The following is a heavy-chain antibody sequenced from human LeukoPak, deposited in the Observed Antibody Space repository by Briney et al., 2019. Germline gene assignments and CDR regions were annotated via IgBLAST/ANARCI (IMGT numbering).Heavy chain of an antibody. J-gene: IGHJ4*02. Sequence: SETLSLTCTVSGGSISSYYWSWIRQPPGKGLEWIGYIYYSGSTNYNPSLKSRVTISVDTSKNQFSLKLSSVTAADTAVYYCARGGNDYGDYVGVRGYYFDYWGQGTLVTVSS. CDR2: IYYSGST. CDR3: ARGGNDYGDYVGVRGYYFDY. CDR1: GGSISSYY. D-gene: IGHD4-17*01. V-gene: IGHV4-59*01.